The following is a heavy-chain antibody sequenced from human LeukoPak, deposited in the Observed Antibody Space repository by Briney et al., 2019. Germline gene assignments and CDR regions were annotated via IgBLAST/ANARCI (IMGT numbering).Heavy chain of an antibody. J-gene: IGHJ4*02. CDR2: IHNDGST. Sequence: GGSLRLSCAASGFTFSSYSMNWVRQAPGKGLEWVSDIHNDGSTYHADSVKGRFTISRDNSKNTLYLQMNSLRVEDTAAYYCASLARDYWGQGTLVTVSS. CDR3: ASLARDY. V-gene: IGHV3-53*01. D-gene: IGHD3-3*02. CDR1: GFTFSSYS.